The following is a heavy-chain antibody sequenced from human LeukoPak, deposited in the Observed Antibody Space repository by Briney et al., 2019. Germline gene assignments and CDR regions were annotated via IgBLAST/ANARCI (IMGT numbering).Heavy chain of an antibody. D-gene: IGHD4-17*01. CDR1: GFIFSNYA. Sequence: GGSLRLSCAASGFIFSNYALMWLRQSPGKGLEWVSAIRGSGGGTFYADSVKGRFTISRDNSKNTLYLQMNGLRAEDTAVYYCARDPNGDYIGAFDMWGRGTLVTVSS. J-gene: IGHJ3*02. CDR2: IRGSGGGT. V-gene: IGHV3-23*01. CDR3: ARDPNGDYIGAFDM.